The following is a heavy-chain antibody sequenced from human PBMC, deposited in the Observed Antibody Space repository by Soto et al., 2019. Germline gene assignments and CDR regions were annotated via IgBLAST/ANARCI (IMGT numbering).Heavy chain of an antibody. CDR1: GGSISSYY. CDR2: IYTSGST. Sequence: SETLSLTCTVSGGSISSYYWSWIRQPAGKGLEWIGRIYTSGSTNYNPSLKSRVTMSVDTSKNQFSLKLSSVTAADTAVYYCARSIRYYDSSGYYPFDYWGQGTLVTVS. V-gene: IGHV4-4*07. CDR3: ARSIRYYDSSGYYPFDY. J-gene: IGHJ4*02. D-gene: IGHD3-22*01.